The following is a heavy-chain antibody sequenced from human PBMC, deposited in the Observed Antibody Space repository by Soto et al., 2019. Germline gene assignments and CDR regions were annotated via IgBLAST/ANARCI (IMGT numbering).Heavy chain of an antibody. V-gene: IGHV4-39*01. J-gene: IGHJ5*02. CDR1: GGSISSSDHY. D-gene: IGHD6-13*01. Sequence: QLQLQESGPGLVKPSETLTLTCTVSGGSISSSDHYWAWIRQPPGKGLEWLATIYYSGSIYYSPSLKTRATISVDTSKNQISLNLTSVTAADTALYYCARHRINRGSWYWVDPWGQGTLVTVSS. CDR3: ARHRINRGSWYWVDP. CDR2: IYYSGSI.